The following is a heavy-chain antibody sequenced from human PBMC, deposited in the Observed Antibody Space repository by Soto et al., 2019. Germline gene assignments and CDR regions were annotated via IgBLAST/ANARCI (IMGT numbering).Heavy chain of an antibody. CDR2: ISGNGGTT. V-gene: IGHV3-23*01. Sequence: GGSLILSCAASGFTFNNCAMSWVRQAPGKGLEWVSVISGNGGTTYYADSVRGRFTISRDNSKNTLYLQMNGLRAGDTAKYYCANGCCTSSSCRGISDYWGQGTLVTVSS. D-gene: IGHD2-2*01. J-gene: IGHJ4*02. CDR3: ANGCCTSSSCRGISDY. CDR1: GFTFNNCA.